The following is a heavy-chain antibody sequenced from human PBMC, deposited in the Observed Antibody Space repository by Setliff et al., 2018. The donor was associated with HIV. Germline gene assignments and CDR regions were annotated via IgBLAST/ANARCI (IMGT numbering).Heavy chain of an antibody. CDR3: ARMPQYYAFWSGYYKSDFDI. V-gene: IGHV4-39*07. CDR2: IYYSGSA. Sequence: PSETLSLTCILSGGSISTSNYYWGWIRQPPGKGLEWIGSIYYSGSAYYNPSPKSRVTISIDTSKNHFSLKLTSVTAADTAVYYCARMPQYYAFWSGYYKSDFDIWGQGTMVTVSS. D-gene: IGHD3-3*01. CDR1: GGSISTSNYY. J-gene: IGHJ3*02.